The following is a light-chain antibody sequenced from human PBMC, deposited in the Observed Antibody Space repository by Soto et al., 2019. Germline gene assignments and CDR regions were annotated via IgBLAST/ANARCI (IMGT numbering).Light chain of an antibody. CDR2: GAS. CDR3: QQYGRLPLS. CDR1: QSLSNSF. J-gene: IGKJ4*01. Sequence: EILLTQSPGTLSLSPGDRATLSCRASQSLSNSFLAWYQQKPGQTPRLLISGASIRATDIPDRFSGSGSGTDFTLTISRLEPEDFAVYFCQQYGRLPLSVGGGTKVEIK. V-gene: IGKV3-20*01.